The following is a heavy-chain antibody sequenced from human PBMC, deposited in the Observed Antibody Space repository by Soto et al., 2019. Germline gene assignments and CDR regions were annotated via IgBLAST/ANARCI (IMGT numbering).Heavy chain of an antibody. J-gene: IGHJ6*02. CDR3: ARRLYYDSSGFEGGGMDV. Sequence: SETLSLTCTVSGASISIYYWSWIRQPPGKGLEWIGYVYYSGSTYYNPSLKSRVTISVDTSKNQFSLKLSSVTAADTAVYYCARRLYYDSSGFEGGGMDVWGQGTTVTVSS. CDR1: GASISIYY. D-gene: IGHD3-22*01. CDR2: VYYSGST. V-gene: IGHV4-59*08.